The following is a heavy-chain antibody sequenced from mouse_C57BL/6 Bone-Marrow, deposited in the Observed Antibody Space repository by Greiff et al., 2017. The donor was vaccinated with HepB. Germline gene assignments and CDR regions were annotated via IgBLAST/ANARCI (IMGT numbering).Heavy chain of an antibody. J-gene: IGHJ1*03. V-gene: IGHV10-1*01. D-gene: IGHD1-1*01. CDR2: IRSKSNNYAT. Sequence: DAGGGLVQPKGSLKLSCAASGFSFNTYAMNWVRQAPGKGLEWVARIRSKSNNYATYYADSVKDRFTISRDDSESMLYLQMNNLKTEDTAMYYCVRHDYYGSSGDWYFDVWGTGTTVTVSS. CDR1: GFSFNTYA. CDR3: VRHDYYGSSGDWYFDV.